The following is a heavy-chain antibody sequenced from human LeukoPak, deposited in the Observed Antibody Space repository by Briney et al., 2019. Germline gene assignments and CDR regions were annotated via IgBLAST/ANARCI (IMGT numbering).Heavy chain of an antibody. CDR3: ARDGENSSSWYSIYYYYYMDV. J-gene: IGHJ6*03. Sequence: ASVKVSCKASGYTFTSYYMHWVRQAPGQGLEWMGIINPSGGSTSYAQKFQGRVTMTRDTSISTAYMELSRLRSDDTAVYYCARDGENSSSWYSIYYYYYMDVWGKGTTVTVSS. D-gene: IGHD6-13*01. V-gene: IGHV1-46*01. CDR2: INPSGGST. CDR1: GYTFTSYY.